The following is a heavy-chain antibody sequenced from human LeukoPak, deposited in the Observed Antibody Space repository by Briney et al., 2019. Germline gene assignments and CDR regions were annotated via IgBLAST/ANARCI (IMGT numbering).Heavy chain of an antibody. CDR2: IYYSGST. CDR1: GGSISSYY. D-gene: IGHD3-22*01. Sequence: PSETLSLTCTVSGGSISSYYWSWIRQPPGKGLEWIGYIYYSGSTNYNPSLKSRVTISVDTSKNQFSLKLSSVTAADTAVYYCARDTRSLGYYDSSGYYRWFDPWGQGTLVTVSS. CDR3: ARDTRSLGYYDSSGYYRWFDP. J-gene: IGHJ5*02. V-gene: IGHV4-59*01.